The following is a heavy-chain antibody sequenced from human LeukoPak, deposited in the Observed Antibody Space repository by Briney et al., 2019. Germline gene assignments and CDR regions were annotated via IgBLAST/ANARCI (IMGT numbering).Heavy chain of an antibody. J-gene: IGHJ3*02. Sequence: GGSLRLSCVASGFAFPTYAMMWVRQVPGKGLKWVSSIRVSDGARFYADSVKGRFTMSRDNPKNTLFLQMNSLRPEDTAVYYCAKEPRWEQLHSFDIWGQGTTVTVSS. CDR3: AKEPRWEQLHSFDI. CDR1: GFAFPTYA. V-gene: IGHV3-23*01. D-gene: IGHD1/OR15-1a*01. CDR2: IRVSDGAR.